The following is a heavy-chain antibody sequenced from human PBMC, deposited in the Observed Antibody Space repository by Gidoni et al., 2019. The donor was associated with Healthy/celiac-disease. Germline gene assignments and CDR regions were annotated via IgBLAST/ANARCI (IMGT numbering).Heavy chain of an antibody. V-gene: IGHV4-34*01. CDR2: INHSGST. Sequence: QVQLQQWGAGLLKPSETLSLTCAVYGGSFSGYYWSWIRQPPGKGLEWIGEINHSGSTNYNPSLKSRVTISVDTSKNQFSLKLSSVTAADTAVYYCARGRETTVPRGWFDPWGQGTLVTVSS. J-gene: IGHJ5*02. CDR3: ARGRETTVPRGWFDP. CDR1: GGSFSGYY. D-gene: IGHD4-17*01.